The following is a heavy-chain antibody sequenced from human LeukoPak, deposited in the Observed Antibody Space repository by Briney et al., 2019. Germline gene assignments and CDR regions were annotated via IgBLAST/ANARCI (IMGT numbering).Heavy chain of an antibody. CDR2: IYRSGSDSA. D-gene: IGHD6-13*01. CDR3: ARRSAGRLYFYMDV. Sequence: SETLSLTCAVSGYSISSGYYWGWLRQPPGKGLEWIGDIYRSGSDSAYYNPSLKSRVTISVDTAKNQFSLKLNSVTAADTAVYFCARRSAGRLYFYMDVWGKGTTVTVSS. V-gene: IGHV4-38-2*01. CDR1: GYSISSGYY. J-gene: IGHJ6*03.